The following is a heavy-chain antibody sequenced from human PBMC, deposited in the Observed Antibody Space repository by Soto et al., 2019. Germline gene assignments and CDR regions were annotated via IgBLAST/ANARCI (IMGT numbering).Heavy chain of an antibody. CDR3: ARQLRFTIPIGIGPHGMDV. Sequence: SLKVPRQCSGYSFTSYLFSLMTQVPGKGLVWMGRIDPSDSYTNYSPSFQGHVTISADKSISTAYLQWSSLKASDTAMYYCARQLRFTIPIGIGPHGMDVWGQGITVTVSS. CDR1: GYSFTSYL. D-gene: IGHD3-9*01. V-gene: IGHV5-10-1*01. J-gene: IGHJ6*02. CDR2: IDPSDSYT.